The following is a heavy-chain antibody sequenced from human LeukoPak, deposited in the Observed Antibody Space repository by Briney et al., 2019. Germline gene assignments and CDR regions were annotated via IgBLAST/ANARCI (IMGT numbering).Heavy chain of an antibody. CDR2: INTNTGNP. CDR1: GYTFTSYA. V-gene: IGHV7-4-1*02. CDR3: ARVLVTARDDWFDP. D-gene: IGHD5-18*01. Sequence: ASVKVSCKASGYTFTSYAMNWVRQAPGQGLEWMGWINTNTGNPTYAQGFTGRFVFSLDTSVSTAYLQISSLKAEDTAVYYCARVLVTARDDWFDPWGQGTLVTVSS. J-gene: IGHJ5*02.